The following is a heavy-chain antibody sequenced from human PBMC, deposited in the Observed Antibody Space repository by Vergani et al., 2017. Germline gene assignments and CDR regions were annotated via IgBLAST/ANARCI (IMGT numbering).Heavy chain of an antibody. J-gene: IGHJ4*02. D-gene: IGHD3-3*01. CDR2: INHSGST. V-gene: IGHV4-34*10. CDR1: GGSFSGYY. Sequence: QLQLQESGPGLVKPSETLSLTCTVYGGSFSGYYWSWIRQPPGKGLEWIGEINHSGSTNYNPSLKSRVTISVDTSKNQFSLKLSSVTAADTAVYYCARLSGSGPADYWGQGTLVTVSS. CDR3: ARLSGSGPADY.